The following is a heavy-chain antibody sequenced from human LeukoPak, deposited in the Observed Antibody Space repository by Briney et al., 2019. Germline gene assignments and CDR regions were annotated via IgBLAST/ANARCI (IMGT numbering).Heavy chain of an antibody. V-gene: IGHV3-53*01. D-gene: IGHD3-10*01. J-gene: IGHJ4*02. CDR3: ARGPGSRGIFDY. Sequence: GGSLRFSCAVSGFTVSAHYMSWVRQAPGKGLECVSFLYTGGDTYYADSVKGRFTISRDNSKNTLYLQMNSLRAEDTAVYYCARGPGSRGIFDYWGQGTLVTVSS. CDR1: GFTVSAHY. CDR2: LYTGGDT.